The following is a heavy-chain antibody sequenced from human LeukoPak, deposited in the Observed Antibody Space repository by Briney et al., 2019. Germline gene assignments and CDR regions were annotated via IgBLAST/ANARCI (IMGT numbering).Heavy chain of an antibody. J-gene: IGHJ4*02. D-gene: IGHD6-13*01. V-gene: IGHV4-34*01. CDR1: GGSFSGYY. Sequence: PSETLSLTCAVYGGSFSGYYWSWIRQPPGKGLEWIGEINHSGSTNYNPSLKSRVTISVDTSKNQFSLKLSSVTAADTAVYYCARDRGAAAGIDYWGQGTLVTVSS. CDR3: ARDRGAAAGIDY. CDR2: INHSGST.